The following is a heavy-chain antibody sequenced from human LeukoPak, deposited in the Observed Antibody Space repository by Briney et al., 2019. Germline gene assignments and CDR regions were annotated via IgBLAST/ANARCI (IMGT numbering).Heavy chain of an antibody. CDR1: GYTFTGYY. V-gene: IGHV1-2*02. CDR3: ARGLTRAAIRSALWWFDP. CDR2: INPSRGGT. D-gene: IGHD2-2*01. Sequence: ASVKVSCKASGYTFTGYYMHWVRQAPGQGLEWMGWINPSRGGTNYAQKFQGSVTMTRDTSISTAYMELSRLRSDDTAVYYCARGLTRAAIRSALWWFDPWGQGTLVTVSS. J-gene: IGHJ5*02.